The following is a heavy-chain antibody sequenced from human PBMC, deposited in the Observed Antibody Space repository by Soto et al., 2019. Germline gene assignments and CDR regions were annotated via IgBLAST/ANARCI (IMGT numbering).Heavy chain of an antibody. D-gene: IGHD6-19*01. CDR1: GGSFSGYY. J-gene: IGHJ4*02. CDR2: INHSGST. V-gene: IGHV4-34*01. CDR3: ARGGIAVFDY. Sequence: SETLSLTCAVYGGSFSGYYWSWIRQHPGKGLEWIGEINHSGSTNYNPSLKSRVTISVDTSKNQFSLKLSSVTAADTAVYYCARGGIAVFDYWGQGTLVTVSS.